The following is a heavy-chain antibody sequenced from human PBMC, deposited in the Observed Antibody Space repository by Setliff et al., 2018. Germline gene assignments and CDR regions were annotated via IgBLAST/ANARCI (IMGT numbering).Heavy chain of an antibody. CDR2: IDSSSTWI. D-gene: IGHD6-25*01. V-gene: IGHV3-21*01. J-gene: IGHJ3*02. Sequence: PGGSLRLSCAASGFTFSSYTMNWVRQAPGQGLEWVSSIDSSSTWIYYAVSVKGRFTISRDNAKNSLYLQMNSLRAEDTATYYCAREWGAAGSTNAFDIWGQGTMVTVSS. CDR3: AREWGAAGSTNAFDI. CDR1: GFTFSSYT.